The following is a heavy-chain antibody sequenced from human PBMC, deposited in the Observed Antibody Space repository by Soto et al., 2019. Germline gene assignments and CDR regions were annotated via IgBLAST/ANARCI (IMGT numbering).Heavy chain of an antibody. CDR2: INPSVGTT. D-gene: IGHD2-15*01. CDR3: ARDLLHPGEPNGYCSGGACNFPPGGMDV. J-gene: IGHJ6*02. CDR1: GYTFNIHY. Sequence: QVRLVQSGAEVKRPGASVTLSCRATGYTFNIHYIHWVRQAPGQGLEWMGIINPSVGTTSYAQRFQGRVTLTRDTSTTTVFMDLSGLTSQDTATYYCARDLLHPGEPNGYCSGGACNFPPGGMDVWGQGTTVTVS. V-gene: IGHV1-46*02.